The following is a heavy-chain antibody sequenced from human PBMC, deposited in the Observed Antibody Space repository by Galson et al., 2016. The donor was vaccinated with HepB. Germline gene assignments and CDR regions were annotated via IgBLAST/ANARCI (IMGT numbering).Heavy chain of an antibody. J-gene: IGHJ4*02. CDR1: GFSFNNYA. V-gene: IGHV3-23*01. D-gene: IGHD3-22*01. Sequence: SLRLSCAASGFSFNNYAMSWVRQAPGKGLEWVSGISGSGGRTYSADSVKGRFTISRDSSKNTLYLQMNSLRAEDTAVYYCAKEDSMIVVGGFDYWGQGTLVTVSS. CDR2: ISGSGGRT. CDR3: AKEDSMIVVGGFDY.